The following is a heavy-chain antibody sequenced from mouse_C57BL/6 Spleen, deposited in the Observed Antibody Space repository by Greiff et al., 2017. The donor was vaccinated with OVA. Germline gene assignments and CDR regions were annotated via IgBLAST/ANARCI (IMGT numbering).Heavy chain of an antibody. CDR1: GYTFTDYY. CDR2: INPNNGGT. D-gene: IGHD1-1*01. V-gene: IGHV1-26*01. CDR3: ARSYYVSRPWFAD. J-gene: IGHJ3*01. Sequence: VQLQQSGPELVKPGASVKISCKASGYTFTDYYMNWVKQSNGKSLEWIGDINPNNGGTSYNQKFKGKATLTVDKSSSTAYMELRSLTSEDSAVYYCARSYYVSRPWFADWGQGTLVTVSA.